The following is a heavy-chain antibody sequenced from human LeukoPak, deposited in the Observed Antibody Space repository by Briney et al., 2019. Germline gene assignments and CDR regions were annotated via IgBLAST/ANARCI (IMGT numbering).Heavy chain of an antibody. CDR2: IYYSGST. V-gene: IGHV4-59*01. CDR3: ARARSPSGWFSWFDP. D-gene: IGHD6-19*01. CDR1: GGSISSYY. Sequence: SETLSLTCTVSGGSISSYYWSWIRQPPGKGLEWIGYIYYSGSTNYNPSLKSRVTISVDTSTNQFSLKLSSVTAADTAVYYCARARSPSGWFSWFDPWGQGTLVTVSS. J-gene: IGHJ5*02.